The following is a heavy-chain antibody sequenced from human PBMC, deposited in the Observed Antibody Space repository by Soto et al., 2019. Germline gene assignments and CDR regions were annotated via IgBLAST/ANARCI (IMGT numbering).Heavy chain of an antibody. CDR1: GFTFSSFG. J-gene: IGHJ4*02. CDR3: AKDRWGDFGDLNLPGY. Sequence: QVLLVESGGGVVQPGRSLRISCAVSGFTFSSFGMHWVRQAPGKGLEWVAVISDDGSSKHYADSLKGRFTISRDNSNNTLYLQMDSLGPEDTAVYYCAKDRWGDFGDLNLPGYWGQEPWSPSPQ. V-gene: IGHV3-30*18. D-gene: IGHD4-17*01. CDR2: ISDDGSSK.